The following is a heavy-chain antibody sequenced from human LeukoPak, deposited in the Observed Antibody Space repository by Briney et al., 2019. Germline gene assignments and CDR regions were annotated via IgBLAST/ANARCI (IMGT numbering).Heavy chain of an antibody. J-gene: IGHJ4*02. V-gene: IGHV3-21*01. D-gene: IGHD1-26*01. CDR1: GFTFSSYS. Sequence: KPGGPLRLSCAASGFTFSSYSMNWVRQAPGKGLEWVSSISSGSSYIYYADSVKGRFTISRDNAKNSLYLQLNSLRAEDTAVYYCARDSSGVGVDFDYWGQGTLVTVSS. CDR2: ISSGSSYI. CDR3: ARDSSGVGVDFDY.